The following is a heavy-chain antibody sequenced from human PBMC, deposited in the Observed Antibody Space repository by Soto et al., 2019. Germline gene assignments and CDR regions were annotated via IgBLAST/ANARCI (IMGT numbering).Heavy chain of an antibody. CDR2: FSSIGTNR. D-gene: IGHD5-12*01. CDR3: ARDREYSPYGLDV. Sequence: QVQLVESGGGLVKPGGSLRLSCAASGFTFSNYYMSWVRQPPGKGLEWVSYFSSIGTNRYYAESVEGRFTISRDNAKKSLYLQMNSLRAEDTAVYYCARDREYSPYGLDVWGQGTTVTVSS. CDR1: GFTFSNYY. V-gene: IGHV3-11*01. J-gene: IGHJ6*02.